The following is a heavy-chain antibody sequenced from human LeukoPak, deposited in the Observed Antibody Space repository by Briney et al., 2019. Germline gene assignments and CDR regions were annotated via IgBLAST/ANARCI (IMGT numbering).Heavy chain of an antibody. V-gene: IGHV4-39*01. CDR2: INYRGNT. CDR1: GGSISSSSYY. Sequence: TSETLSLTCTVSGGSISSSSYYWGWIRQPPGKGLDWIGIINYRGNTYYNPSLKSRVTISVDTSKNQFSLKLSSVTTADTAVYYCARRDSYSSGYHYFDYWGQGTLVTVSS. J-gene: IGHJ4*02. D-gene: IGHD3-22*01. CDR3: ARRDSYSSGYHYFDY.